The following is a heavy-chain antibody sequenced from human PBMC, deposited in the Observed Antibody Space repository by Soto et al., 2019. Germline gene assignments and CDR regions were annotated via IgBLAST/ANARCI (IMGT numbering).Heavy chain of an antibody. CDR2: INHSGST. CDR1: GGSFSGYY. Sequence: QVQLQQWGAGLLKPSETLSLTCAVYGGSFSGYYWSWIRQPPGKGLEWIGEINHSGSTNYNPSLKSRVTIXXDXSXXQFSLKLSSVTAADTAVYYCARLEVAAAGTSWFDPWGQGTLVTVSS. CDR3: ARLEVAAAGTSWFDP. D-gene: IGHD6-13*01. J-gene: IGHJ5*02. V-gene: IGHV4-34*01.